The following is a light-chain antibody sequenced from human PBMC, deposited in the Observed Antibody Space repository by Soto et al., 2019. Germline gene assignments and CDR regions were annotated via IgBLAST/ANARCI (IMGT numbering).Light chain of an antibody. CDR1: QSVLYSSKNKNY. V-gene: IGKV4-1*01. CDR3: QQYYSTPIT. CDR2: WAS. J-gene: IGKJ5*01. Sequence: DIVMTQSPDSLAVSLGERATINCKSSQSVLYSSKNKNYLAWFQQKPGQAPKLLIYWASTRESGVPDRFSGSGSGTDFTLTSSSLQAEDVAVYYCQQYYSTPITFGQGTRREIK.